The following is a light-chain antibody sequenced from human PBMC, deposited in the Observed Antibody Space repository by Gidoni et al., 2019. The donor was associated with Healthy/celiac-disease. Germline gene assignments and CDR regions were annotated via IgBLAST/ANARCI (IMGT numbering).Light chain of an antibody. J-gene: IGKJ2*03. CDR3: QQSCSTPIS. Sequence: DTQMTQSPSSLSASVGDRVTITCRASQSISSYLNWYQQKPGKAPKLLIYDASSWQSGVPARFSGSGSGTDFTLTISSLQPEDFATYYCQQSCSTPISFGQGTKLEIK. CDR1: QSISSY. V-gene: IGKV1-39*01. CDR2: DAS.